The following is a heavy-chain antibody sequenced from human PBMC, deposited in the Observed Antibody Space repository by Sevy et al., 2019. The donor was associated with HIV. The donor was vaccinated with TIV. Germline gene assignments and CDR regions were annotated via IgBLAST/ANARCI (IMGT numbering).Heavy chain of an antibody. V-gene: IGHV3-11*06. D-gene: IGHD1-7*01. CDR2: MSSGTSYT. Sequence: GGSLRLSCAASGFTFSDYYMSWIRQAPGKGLEWVSYMSSGTSYTNYADSVKGRFTISRDNAKNSLYLQMNSLRAEDTAVYDCARDRRNYGGQYFDYWGQGTLVTVSS. CDR1: GFTFSDYY. CDR3: ARDRRNYGGQYFDY. J-gene: IGHJ4*02.